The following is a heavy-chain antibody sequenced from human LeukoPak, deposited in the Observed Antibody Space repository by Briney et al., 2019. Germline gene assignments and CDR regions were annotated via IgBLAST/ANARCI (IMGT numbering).Heavy chain of an antibody. J-gene: IGHJ6*02. CDR2: ITTSSSYI. D-gene: IGHD3-10*01. CDR3: ARVNPNYYGSGKDGMDV. Sequence: PGGSLRLSCAASGFTFSSYSMNWVRQAPGKGLEWVSSITTSSSYIYYADSVKGRFTISRDNAKNSLYLQMNSLRAEDTAVYYCARVNPNYYGSGKDGMDVWGQGTTVTVSS. CDR1: GFTFSSYS. V-gene: IGHV3-21*01.